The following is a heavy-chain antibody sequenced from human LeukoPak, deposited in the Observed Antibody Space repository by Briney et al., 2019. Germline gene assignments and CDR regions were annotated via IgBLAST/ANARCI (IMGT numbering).Heavy chain of an antibody. J-gene: IGHJ5*02. CDR1: GGSISSGSYY. V-gene: IGHV4-61*02. Sequence: PSETLSLTCTVSGGSISSGSYYWSWIRQPAGKGLEWIGRIYTSGSTNYNPSLKSRVTMSVDTSKNQFSLKLSSVTAADTAVYYCARDFLVVVPAAMRVSPINWFDPWGQGTLVTVSS. CDR2: IYTSGST. CDR3: ARDFLVVVPAAMRVSPINWFDP. D-gene: IGHD2-2*01.